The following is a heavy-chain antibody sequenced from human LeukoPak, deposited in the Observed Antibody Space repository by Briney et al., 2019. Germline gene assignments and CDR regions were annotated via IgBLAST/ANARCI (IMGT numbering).Heavy chain of an antibody. V-gene: IGHV3-23*01. CDR1: GFSFSSNG. Sequence: GGSLRLSCVASGFSFSSNGMSWVRRAPGKGLEWVSSITGSSGSIYYGDSVKGRFTISRDNSQNTLYLQMNSLRAEDTALYYCARDYNTVWGQGTLVTVSS. CDR3: ARDYNTV. J-gene: IGHJ4*02. D-gene: IGHD3-10*01. CDR2: ITGSSGSI.